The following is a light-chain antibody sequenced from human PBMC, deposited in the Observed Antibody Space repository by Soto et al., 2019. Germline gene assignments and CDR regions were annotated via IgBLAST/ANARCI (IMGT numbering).Light chain of an antibody. CDR3: QQYNSYPWT. CDR1: QSIGNW. Sequence: DIQMTQSPSTLSASVGDRVTINCRASQSIGNWLAWYQQKPGKAPKLLIYDASSLESGVPSRFSGSGSGTEFTLTISSLQPDDFATYYCQQYNSYPWTFGQGTKGDIK. V-gene: IGKV1-5*01. CDR2: DAS. J-gene: IGKJ1*01.